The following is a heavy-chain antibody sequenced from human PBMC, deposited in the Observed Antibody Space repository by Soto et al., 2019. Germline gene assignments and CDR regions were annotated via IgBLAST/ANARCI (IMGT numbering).Heavy chain of an antibody. V-gene: IGHV1-8*01. CDR1: GYTFTSYD. CDR3: SRALAAAKRYGMDV. CDR2: MNPNSGNT. J-gene: IGHJ6*02. D-gene: IGHD6-13*01. Sequence: QVQLVQSGAEVKKPGASVKVSCKASGYTFTSYDINWVRQATGQGLEWMGWMNPNSGNTGYAQKFQGRVTMTRNTSISTAYMELSSLRSKDTAVYYCSRALAAAKRYGMDVWGQGTTVTVSS.